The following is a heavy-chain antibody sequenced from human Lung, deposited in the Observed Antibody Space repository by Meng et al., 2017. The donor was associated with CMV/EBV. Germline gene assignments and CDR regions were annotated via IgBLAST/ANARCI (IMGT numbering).Heavy chain of an antibody. CDR2: ISAYNGNT. J-gene: IGHJ6*02. D-gene: IGHD3-3*01. Sequence: ASVKVSCKASGYTFTSYGISWVRQAPGQGLEWMGWISAYNGNTNYAQKLQGRVTMTTDTSTSTAYMELRSLRSDDTAVYYCARVRYYDFWSGYFNGMDVWDQGTTVTVAS. CDR3: ARVRYYDFWSGYFNGMDV. V-gene: IGHV1-18*01. CDR1: GYTFTSYG.